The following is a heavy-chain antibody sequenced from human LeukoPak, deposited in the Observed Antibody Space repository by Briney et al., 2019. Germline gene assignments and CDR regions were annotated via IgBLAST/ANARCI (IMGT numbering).Heavy chain of an antibody. CDR2: IYYSGST. J-gene: IGHJ4*02. CDR3: ASFLNGDPDY. D-gene: IGHD4-17*01. Sequence: SETLSLTCTVSGGSISSSSYYWGWIRQPPGKGLEWIGSIYYSGSTYYNPSLKSRVTRSVDTSKNQFSLKLSSVPAADTAVYYCASFLNGDPDYWGQGALVTVSS. V-gene: IGHV4-39*07. CDR1: GGSISSSSYY.